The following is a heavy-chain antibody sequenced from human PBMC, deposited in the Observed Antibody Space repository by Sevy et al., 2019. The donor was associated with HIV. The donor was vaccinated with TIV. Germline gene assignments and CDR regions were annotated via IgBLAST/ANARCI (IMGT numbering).Heavy chain of an antibody. CDR3: ARGSPEHYYGMDV. V-gene: IGHV4-59*02. CDR2: SYYSGST. J-gene: IGHJ6*02. Sequence: SETLSLICTVSGGSVSGFYRSWIRQPPGKGLEWIGYSYYSGSTNYNPSLKSRVTISVDTSKNQFSLKLSSVTAADTAVYYCARGSPEHYYGMDVWGQGTTVTVSS. D-gene: IGHD2-21*01. CDR1: GGSVSGFY.